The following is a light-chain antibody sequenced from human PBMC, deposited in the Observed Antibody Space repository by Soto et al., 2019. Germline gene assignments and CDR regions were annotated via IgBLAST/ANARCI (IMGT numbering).Light chain of an antibody. V-gene: IGKV3-15*01. Sequence: EIVLTQSPATLSVSPGDGVTLTCRASQSIGDTLAWYQHKPGQTPRLLIYDTSARATGVPARFSGSRSGPEFILTINSLLSEDFAIYYCQQYNNWQRTFGGGTKVESK. CDR2: DTS. J-gene: IGKJ4*01. CDR3: QQYNNWQRT. CDR1: QSIGDT.